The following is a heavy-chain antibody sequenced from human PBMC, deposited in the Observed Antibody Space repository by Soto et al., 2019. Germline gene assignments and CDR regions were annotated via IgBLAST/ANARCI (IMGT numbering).Heavy chain of an antibody. CDR2: ISGSGGST. Sequence: GGSLRLSCAASGFTFSSYAMSWVRQAPGKGLEWVSAISGSGGSTYYADSVKGRFAISRDNSKNTLYLQMNSLRAEDTAVYYCAKSGGGYSQSTNWFDPWGQGTLVTVSS. D-gene: IGHD5-18*01. V-gene: IGHV3-23*01. J-gene: IGHJ5*02. CDR3: AKSGGGYSQSTNWFDP. CDR1: GFTFSSYA.